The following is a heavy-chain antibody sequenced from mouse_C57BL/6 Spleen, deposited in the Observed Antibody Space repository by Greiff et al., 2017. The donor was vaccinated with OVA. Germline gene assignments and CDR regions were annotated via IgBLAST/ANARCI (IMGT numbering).Heavy chain of an antibody. D-gene: IGHD2-1*01. J-gene: IGHJ2*01. CDR1: GFTFSDYG. Sequence: EVKVVESGGGLVKPGGSLKLSCAASGFTFSDYGMHWVRQAPEKGLEWVAYISSGSSTIYYADTVKGRFTISRDNAKNTLFLQMTSLRSEDTAMYYCAYGNYAFDYWGQGTTLTVSS. V-gene: IGHV5-17*01. CDR2: ISSGSSTI. CDR3: AYGNYAFDY.